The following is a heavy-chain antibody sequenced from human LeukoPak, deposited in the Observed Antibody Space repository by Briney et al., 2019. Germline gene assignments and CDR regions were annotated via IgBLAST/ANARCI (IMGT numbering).Heavy chain of an antibody. D-gene: IGHD2-15*01. CDR1: GFTFSIYG. CDR2: VRYDGSKK. V-gene: IGHV3-30*02. CDR3: ARDPAHCSGGSCYVFDY. Sequence: GGSLRPSCAASGFTFSIYGMHWVRQAPGKGLEWVAFVRYDGSKKYYADSVKGRFTISRDNSKNTLYLQMNSLRAEDTAVYYCARDPAHCSGGSCYVFDYWGQGTLVTVSS. J-gene: IGHJ4*02.